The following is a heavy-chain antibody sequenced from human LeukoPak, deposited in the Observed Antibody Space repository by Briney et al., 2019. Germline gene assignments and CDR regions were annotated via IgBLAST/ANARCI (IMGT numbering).Heavy chain of an antibody. CDR2: INPNSGGT. D-gene: IGHD6-19*01. V-gene: IGHV1-2*02. Sequence: ASVKVSCKAPGYTFAGYYMHWVRQAPGQGLEWMGWINPNSGGTNYAQKFQGRVTMTRDTSISTAYMELSRLRSDDTAVYYCARAPLNAPIAVAGTWGQGTLVTVSS. CDR3: ARAPLNAPIAVAGT. CDR1: GYTFAGYY. J-gene: IGHJ4*02.